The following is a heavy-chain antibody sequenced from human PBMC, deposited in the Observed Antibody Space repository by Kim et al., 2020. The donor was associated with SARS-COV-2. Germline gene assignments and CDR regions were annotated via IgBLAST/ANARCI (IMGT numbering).Heavy chain of an antibody. Sequence: ADSVKGRFTISRDNSKNTLYLQMSSLRAEDTALYYCAKRIAVPGSYVMDVWGQGTTVTVSS. CDR3: AKRIAVPGSYVMDV. J-gene: IGHJ6*02. D-gene: IGHD6-19*01. V-gene: IGHV3-23*01.